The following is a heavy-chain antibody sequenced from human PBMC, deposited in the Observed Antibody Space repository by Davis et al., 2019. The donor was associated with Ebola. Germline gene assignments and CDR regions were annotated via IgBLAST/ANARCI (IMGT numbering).Heavy chain of an antibody. V-gene: IGHV6-1*01. CDR2: TYHNSKWYN. J-gene: IGHJ3*02. CDR1: GASVSINSGG. Sequence: PSETMSLTCVLSGASVSINSGGWNWIRQSPSRGLEWLGRTYHNSKWYNDYAESVTSRITINPETSKNQFSLQLDSVTPEDTAIYYCAIVHWGAGKAFDIWSQGSMVVVSS. D-gene: IGHD7-27*01. CDR3: AIVHWGAGKAFDI.